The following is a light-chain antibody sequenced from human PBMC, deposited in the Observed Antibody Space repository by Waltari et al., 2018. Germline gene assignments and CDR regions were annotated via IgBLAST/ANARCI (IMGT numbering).Light chain of an antibody. CDR1: QSVDSNY. J-gene: IGKJ1*01. V-gene: IGKV3-20*01. CDR3: QQYDSSPRT. Sequence: EIVLTQSPGTLSLSPGERATLSCRASQSVDSNYLAWYQQKPGQPPRLLINSASSRATGFPDRFSGSWSGTDFTLSITRLEPEDFAVYYCQQYDSSPRTFGQGTKVEIK. CDR2: SAS.